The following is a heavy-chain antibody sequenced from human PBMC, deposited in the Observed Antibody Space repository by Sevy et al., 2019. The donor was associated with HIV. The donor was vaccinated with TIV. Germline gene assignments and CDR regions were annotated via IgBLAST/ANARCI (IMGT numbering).Heavy chain of an antibody. D-gene: IGHD5-12*01. CDR3: ASKRGYNHGPFDY. CDR2: IHYSGGT. CDR1: GGSISSSETY. Sequence: SETLSLTCTVSGGSISSSETYWSWIRQPPGKGLEWIGYIHYSGGTYYNPFLKSRFAMSVDTSEKQFSLKLSLLTAADTAVYYWASKRGYNHGPFDYWGQGTLVTVSS. J-gene: IGHJ4*02. V-gene: IGHV4-30-4*02.